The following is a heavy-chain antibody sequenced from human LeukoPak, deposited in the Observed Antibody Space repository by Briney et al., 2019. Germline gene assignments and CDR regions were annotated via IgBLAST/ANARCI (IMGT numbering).Heavy chain of an antibody. D-gene: IGHD3-22*01. J-gene: IGHJ4*02. V-gene: IGHV3-11*04. CDR2: ISSGSTYI. Sequence: TGGSLRLSCAASGFTFSDSYMSWIRQVPGKGLEWVSSISSGSTYIYNADSVQGRFTISRDNAKNSLYLQMNSLRAEDTALYYCARDSDHYDSSGYFLGIMEGPYWGQGTLVTVSS. CDR1: GFTFSDSY. CDR3: ARDSDHYDSSGYFLGIMEGPY.